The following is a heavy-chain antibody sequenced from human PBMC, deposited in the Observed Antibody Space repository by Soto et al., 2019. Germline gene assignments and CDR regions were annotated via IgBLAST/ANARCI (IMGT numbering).Heavy chain of an antibody. CDR2: IKSKTDGGTT. D-gene: IGHD2-2*01. CDR1: GFTFSNAW. CDR3: IVVVPAATGT. Sequence: EVQLVESGGGLVKPGGSLRLSCAASGFTFSNAWMSWVRQAPGKGLEWVGSIKSKTDGGTTDYAAPVKGRFTISRDDSKNTLYLQMNSLKTEDTAVYYCIVVVPAATGTWGQGTLVTVSS. J-gene: IGHJ5*02. V-gene: IGHV3-15*01.